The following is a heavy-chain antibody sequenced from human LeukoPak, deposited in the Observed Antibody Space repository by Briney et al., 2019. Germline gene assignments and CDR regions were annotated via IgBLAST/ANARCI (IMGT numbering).Heavy chain of an antibody. CDR1: GFTFSSYG. CDR3: ARARGVIYYYMDV. D-gene: IGHD3-10*01. J-gene: IGHJ6*03. CDR2: ISYAGNII. Sequence: GGSLRLSCTASGFTFSSYGMHWVRQAPGKGLEWVAVISYAGNIIYYADSVKGRFTISRDNAKNSLYLQMNSLRAEDTAVYYCARARGVIYYYMDVWGKGTTVTVSS. V-gene: IGHV3-30*03.